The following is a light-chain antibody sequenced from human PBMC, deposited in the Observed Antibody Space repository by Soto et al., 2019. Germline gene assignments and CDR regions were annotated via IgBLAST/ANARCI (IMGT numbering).Light chain of an antibody. Sequence: QSALAQPSSVSVSPGQSITISFTGTSSDVGGYDFVSWYRQYPGQAPKILIYEVTHRPSGVPDRFSGSKSGNTASLTISGLQADDEADYYCSSYTITSSPVFGPGTKVTVL. CDR3: SSYTITSSPV. J-gene: IGLJ1*01. V-gene: IGLV2-14*01. CDR2: EVT. CDR1: SSDVGGYDF.